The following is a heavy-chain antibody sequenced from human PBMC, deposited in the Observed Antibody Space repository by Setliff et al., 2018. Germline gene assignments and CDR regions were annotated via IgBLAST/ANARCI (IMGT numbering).Heavy chain of an antibody. CDR1: GDSISSGDYF. V-gene: IGHV4-30-4*02. CDR3: AREVGTSTSSDAFDV. CDR2: VYHSGSA. Sequence: SDTLSLTCTVSGDSISSGDYFWSWIRQPPGKGLEWIAYVYHSGSAYYNPSLKSRVTMSVDTSKNQLSLHLTSVTAADTAVYYCAREVGTSTSSDAFDVWGQGMMVTVSS. J-gene: IGHJ3*01. D-gene: IGHD1-26*01.